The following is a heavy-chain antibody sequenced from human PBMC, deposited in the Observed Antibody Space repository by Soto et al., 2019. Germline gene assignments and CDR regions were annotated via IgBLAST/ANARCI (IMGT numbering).Heavy chain of an antibody. CDR1: GYTFTSYY. D-gene: IGHD2-2*01. V-gene: IGHV1-46*01. Sequence: ASVKVSCKASGYTFTSYYMHWVRQAPGQGLEWMAKINPSGGSTNYAQKFQGRVTMTRDTSTTTVYMELSSLRSDDTAVYYCARDIVLVPAARGMDVWAQGNTVPVS. J-gene: IGHJ6*02. CDR2: INPSGGST. CDR3: ARDIVLVPAARGMDV.